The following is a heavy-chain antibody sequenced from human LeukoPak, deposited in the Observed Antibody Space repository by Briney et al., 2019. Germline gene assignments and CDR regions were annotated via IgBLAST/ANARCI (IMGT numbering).Heavy chain of an antibody. J-gene: IGHJ6*02. CDR2: ISGSGGST. V-gene: IGHV3-23*01. CDR1: GFTFSSYA. CDR3: ASYGSGSYYYGMDV. Sequence: GGSLRLSCAASGFTFSSYAMSWVRQAPGKGLEWVSAISGSGGSTYYADSVKGRFTISRDNSKNTLYLQMNSLRAEDTAVYYCASYGSGSYYYGMDVWGQGTTVTASS. D-gene: IGHD3-10*01.